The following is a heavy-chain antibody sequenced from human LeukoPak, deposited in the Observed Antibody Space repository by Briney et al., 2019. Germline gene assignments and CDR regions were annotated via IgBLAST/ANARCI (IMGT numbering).Heavy chain of an antibody. D-gene: IGHD1-26*01. Sequence: GGSLRLSCAASGFTFSSYAMHWVRQAPGKGLEWVAVISYDGSNKYYADSVEGRFTISRDNSKNTLYLQMNSLRAEDTAVYYCASPSGSYHDAFDIWGQGTMVTVSS. CDR2: ISYDGSNK. V-gene: IGHV3-30*04. CDR1: GFTFSSYA. J-gene: IGHJ3*02. CDR3: ASPSGSYHDAFDI.